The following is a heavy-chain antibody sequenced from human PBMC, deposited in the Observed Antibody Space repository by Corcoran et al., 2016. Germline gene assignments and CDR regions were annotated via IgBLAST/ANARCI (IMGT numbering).Heavy chain of an antibody. J-gene: IGHJ5*02. V-gene: IGHV1-46*01. CDR1: GYTFTSYY. CDR2: INPSGGST. Sequence: VQLVQSGAEVKKPGASVKVSCKASGYTFTSYYMHWVRQAPGQGLEWMGIINPSGGSTSYAQKFPCRVTMNRDTFTSTGYMARSSLRSEDTAVYYCARGPRSNWFDPWGQGTLVTVSS. CDR3: ARGPRSNWFDP.